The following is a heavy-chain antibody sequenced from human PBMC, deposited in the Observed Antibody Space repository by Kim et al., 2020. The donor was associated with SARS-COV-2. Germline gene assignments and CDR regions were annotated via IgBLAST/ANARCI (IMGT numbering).Heavy chain of an antibody. J-gene: IGHJ4*02. CDR2: IYYSGST. V-gene: IGHV4-39*01. D-gene: IGHD3-22*01. CDR3: ARVNYDSSGYLPFDY. Sequence: SETLSLTCTVSGGSISSSSYYWGWIRQPPGKGLEWIGSIYYSGSTYYNPSLKSRVTISVDTSKNQFSLKLSSVTAADTAVYYCARVNYDSSGYLPFDYWGQGTLVTVSS. CDR1: GGSISSSSYY.